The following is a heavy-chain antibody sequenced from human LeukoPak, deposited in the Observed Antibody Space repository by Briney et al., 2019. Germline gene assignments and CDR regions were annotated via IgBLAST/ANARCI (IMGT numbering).Heavy chain of an antibody. J-gene: IGHJ3*02. D-gene: IGHD6-25*01. CDR2: IRYDAITQ. Sequence: PGGSLRLSCAASGFTFSNYGMHWVRQAPGKGLKWVAFIRYDAITQYYSDSVKGRFTISRDNSKNSLYLEMNSLRVEDTALYHCARDVVAAGATYAFDMWGQGTMVTVSS. CDR1: GFTFSNYG. CDR3: ARDVVAAGATYAFDM. V-gene: IGHV3-30*02.